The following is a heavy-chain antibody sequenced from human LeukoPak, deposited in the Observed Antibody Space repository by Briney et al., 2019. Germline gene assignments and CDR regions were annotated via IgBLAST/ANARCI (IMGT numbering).Heavy chain of an antibody. CDR1: GYSFTSYW. CDR2: IDPSDSYT. D-gene: IGHD5-24*01. J-gene: IGHJ4*02. CDR3: ARLPRMATIGNYFDY. Sequence: GESLKISCKGSGYSFTSYWISWVRQMPGKGLEWMGRIDPSDSYTNYSPSFQGHVTISADKSISTAYLQWSSLKASDTAMYYCARLPRMATIGNYFDYWGQGTLVTVSS. V-gene: IGHV5-10-1*01.